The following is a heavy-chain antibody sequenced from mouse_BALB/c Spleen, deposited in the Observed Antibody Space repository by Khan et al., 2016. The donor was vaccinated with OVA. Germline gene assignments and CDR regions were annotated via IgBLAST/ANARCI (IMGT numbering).Heavy chain of an antibody. CDR2: ISSGGSYT. D-gene: IGHD2-3*01. CDR1: GFTFSSYG. V-gene: IGHV5-6*01. J-gene: IGHJ4*01. CDR3: ARQRGYYDGSAMDY. Sequence: EVELVESGGDLVKPGGSLKLSCAASGFTFSSYGMSWVRQIPDKRLEWVVTISSGGSYTYYPDSLKGRFTISRDTAKNTLYLQMSSLKSEDRATYYCARQRGYYDGSAMDYWGQGTSVTVSS.